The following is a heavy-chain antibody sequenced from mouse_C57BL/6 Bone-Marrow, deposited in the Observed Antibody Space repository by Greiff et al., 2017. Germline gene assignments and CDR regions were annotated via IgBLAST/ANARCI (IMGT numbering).Heavy chain of an antibody. Sequence: VQLQQSGTVLARPGASVKMSCKTSGYTFTSYWMHWVKQRPGQGLEWIGAIYPGNSDTSYNQKFKGKAKLTAVTSASTAYMELSSLTNEDSAVYYCTTAQATSFAYWGQGTLVTVSA. V-gene: IGHV1-5*01. J-gene: IGHJ3*01. CDR2: IYPGNSDT. CDR3: TTAQATSFAY. CDR1: GYTFTSYW. D-gene: IGHD3-2*02.